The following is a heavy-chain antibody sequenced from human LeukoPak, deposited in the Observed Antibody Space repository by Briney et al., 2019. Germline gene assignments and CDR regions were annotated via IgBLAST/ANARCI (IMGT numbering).Heavy chain of an antibody. V-gene: IGHV4-31*03. Sequence: SETLSLTCTVSGGSISSGGYYWSWLRQHPGKGLEWIGYIYYSGSTYYNPSLKSRVTISVDTSKNQFSLKLSSVTAADTAVYYCARMKMVQAFNIWGQGTMVTVSS. D-gene: IGHD5-24*01. J-gene: IGHJ3*02. CDR2: IYYSGST. CDR1: GGSISSGGYY. CDR3: ARMKMVQAFNI.